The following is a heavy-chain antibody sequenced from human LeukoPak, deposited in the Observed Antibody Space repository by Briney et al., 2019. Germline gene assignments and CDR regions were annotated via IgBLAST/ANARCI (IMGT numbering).Heavy chain of an antibody. J-gene: IGHJ4*02. V-gene: IGHV3-21*01. Sequence: GGSLTLTCAASGYTFSSYSMNWVRQAPGKGLEWVSSISSSSSYIYYADSVKGRFTISRDNAKNSLYLQMNSLRAEDTAVYYCAREKSWRFFDYWGQGTLVTVSS. D-gene: IGHD6-13*01. CDR3: AREKSWRFFDY. CDR1: GYTFSSYS. CDR2: ISSSSSYI.